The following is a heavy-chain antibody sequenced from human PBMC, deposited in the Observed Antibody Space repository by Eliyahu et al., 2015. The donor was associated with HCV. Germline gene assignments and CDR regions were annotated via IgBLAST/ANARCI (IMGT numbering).Heavy chain of an antibody. CDR3: ARLMDTDYGGNSALHYYYMDV. CDR2: MNPNSGNT. D-gene: IGHD4-23*01. J-gene: IGHJ6*03. Sequence: QVQLVQSGAEVKKPGASVKVSCKASGYTFTSYDINWVRQATGQGLEWMGWMNPNSGNTGYAQKFQGRVTMTRNTSISTAYMELSSLRSEDTAVYYCARLMDTDYGGNSALHYYYMDVWGKGTTVTVSS. V-gene: IGHV1-8*01. CDR1: GYTFTSYD.